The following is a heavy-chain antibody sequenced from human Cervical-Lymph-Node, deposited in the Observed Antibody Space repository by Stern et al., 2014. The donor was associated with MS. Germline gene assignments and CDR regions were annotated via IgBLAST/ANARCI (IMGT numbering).Heavy chain of an antibody. CDR3: ARLGILVNAFDI. CDR1: GGSISSSGYY. V-gene: IGHV4-39*01. CDR2: LYHAGNT. J-gene: IGHJ3*02. Sequence: QVQLQESGPGLVKPSETLSLTCSVSGGSISSSGYYWGWIRQTPGRGLDWVGSLYHAGNTYYNPSLKSRVTISVETSQRPFSLKVTSVTAADTAVYYCARLGILVNAFDIWGQGTVVTVSS. D-gene: IGHD2/OR15-2a*01.